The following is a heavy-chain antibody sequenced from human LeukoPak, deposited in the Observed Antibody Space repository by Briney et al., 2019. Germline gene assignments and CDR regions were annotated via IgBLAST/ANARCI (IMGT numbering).Heavy chain of an antibody. Sequence: PGRSLRLSCAASGFTFSSYAMHWVRQAPGKGLEWVAVISYDGSNKYYADSVKGRFTISRDNSKNTLYQQMNSLRAEDTAVYYCASVSSSWYGMDVWGQGTTVTVSS. CDR2: ISYDGSNK. V-gene: IGHV3-30-3*01. J-gene: IGHJ6*02. CDR1: GFTFSSYA. D-gene: IGHD6-13*01. CDR3: ASVSSSWYGMDV.